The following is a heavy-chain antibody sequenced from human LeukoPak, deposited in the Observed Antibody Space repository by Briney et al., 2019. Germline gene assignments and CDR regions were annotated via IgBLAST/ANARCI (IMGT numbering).Heavy chain of an antibody. CDR3: ASVTFGGVDNDY. Sequence: GSLRLSCAASGFTFSSYSMNWVRQAPGKGLEWVSSISSSSSYIYYADSVKGRFTISRDNAKNSLYLQMNSLRAEDTAVYYCASVTFGGVDNDYWGQGTLVTVSS. CDR2: ISSSSSYI. CDR1: GFTFSSYS. D-gene: IGHD3-16*01. J-gene: IGHJ4*02. V-gene: IGHV3-21*01.